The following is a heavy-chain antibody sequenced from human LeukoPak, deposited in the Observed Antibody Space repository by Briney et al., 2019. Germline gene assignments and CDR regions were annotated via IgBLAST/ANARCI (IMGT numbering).Heavy chain of an antibody. CDR3: AEGLGYCSGGSCSHYMDV. D-gene: IGHD2-15*01. CDR2: IYYSGST. Sequence: PSETLSLTCTVSGGSISSYYWSWIRQPPGKGLEWIGYIYYSGSTNYNPSLKSRVTISVDTSKNQFSLKLSSVTAADTAVYYCAEGLGYCSGGSCSHYMDVWGKGTTVTVSS. CDR1: GGSISSYY. J-gene: IGHJ6*03. V-gene: IGHV4-59*01.